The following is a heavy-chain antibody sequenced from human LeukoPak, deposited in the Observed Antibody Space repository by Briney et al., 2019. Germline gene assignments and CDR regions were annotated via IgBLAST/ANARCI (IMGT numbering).Heavy chain of an antibody. CDR1: GGSVSSGNYY. D-gene: IGHD6-25*01. CDR2: IFYSGST. J-gene: IGHJ6*03. CDR3: AREIITAGYYYYYMDV. Sequence: SETLSLTCTVSGGSVSSGNYYWSWIRQPPGKGLEWIGYIFYSGSTKYNPSLKSRVTISVDTSKNQFSLKVSSVTAADTAVYYCAREIITAGYYYYYMDVWGEGTTVTVSS. V-gene: IGHV4-61*01.